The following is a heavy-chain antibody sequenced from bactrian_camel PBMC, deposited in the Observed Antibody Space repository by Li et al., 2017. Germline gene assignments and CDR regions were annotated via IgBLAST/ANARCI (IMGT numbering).Heavy chain of an antibody. D-gene: IGHD4*01. CDR2: LYMGGASP. V-gene: IGHV3S1*01. CDR3: AATTSLLNHPLRMSEYRY. Sequence: HVQLVESGGGSVQTGGSLTLSCAGSGYSSGRYCMAWFRQAPGKEREGVANLYMGGASPIYADAVKGRFTISKANEKDTLYLQMNSLKPEDTAMYYCAATTSLLNHPLRMSEYRYWGRGTQVTVS. CDR1: GYSSGRYC. J-gene: IGHJ4*01.